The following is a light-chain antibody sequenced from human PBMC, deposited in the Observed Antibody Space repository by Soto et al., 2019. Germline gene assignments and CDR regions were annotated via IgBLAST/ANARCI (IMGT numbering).Light chain of an antibody. CDR2: GNS. CDR3: QSYDSRLKV. CDR1: SSNIGAGYD. J-gene: IGLJ2*01. V-gene: IGLV1-40*01. Sequence: QSVLTQPPSVSGAPGQRVTISCTGSSSNIGAGYDVHWYQQLPGTAPKLLIYGNSNRPSGVPDRFSGSKSGTSASLAITRRQAEDEADYYCQSYDSRLKVFGGGTKLTVL.